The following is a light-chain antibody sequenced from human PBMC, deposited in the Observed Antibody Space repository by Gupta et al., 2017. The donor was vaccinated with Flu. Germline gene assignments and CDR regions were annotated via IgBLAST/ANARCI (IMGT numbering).Light chain of an antibody. Sequence: KVTISCSGSSSNIENNYVSWFQQLPGTAPKLLIYENNKRPSGIPDRFSGSKSGTSATLGITGLQTGDEADYYCGTWDASLSAGVFGGGTKLTVL. CDR2: ENN. V-gene: IGLV1-51*02. J-gene: IGLJ2*01. CDR1: SSNIENNY. CDR3: GTWDASLSAGV.